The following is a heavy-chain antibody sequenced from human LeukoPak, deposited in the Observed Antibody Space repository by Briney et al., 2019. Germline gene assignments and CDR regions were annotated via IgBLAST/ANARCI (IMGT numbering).Heavy chain of an antibody. CDR3: ARGYCTNGVCYRNAFDI. V-gene: IGHV1-18*01. CDR1: GYTFTSYG. D-gene: IGHD2-8*01. Sequence: ASVKVSCKASGYTFTSYGISWVRQAPGQGLEWMGWISAYNGNTNYAQKFQGRVTMTRDTSISTAYMELSRLRSDDTAVYYCARGYCTNGVCYRNAFDIWGQGTMVTVSS. J-gene: IGHJ3*02. CDR2: ISAYNGNT.